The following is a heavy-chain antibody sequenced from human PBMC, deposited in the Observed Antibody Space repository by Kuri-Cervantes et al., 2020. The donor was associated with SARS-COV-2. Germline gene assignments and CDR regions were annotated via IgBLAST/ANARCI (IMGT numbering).Heavy chain of an antibody. D-gene: IGHD1-26*01. Sequence: ESLKISCTVSGASISGFYWSWIRQPAGKGLEWIGRVDFGGSTNYNPSLKSRVIMSVDTPKNQFSLKLISVTAADTAVYYCARMSGNRILWGQGALVTVSS. V-gene: IGHV4-4*07. CDR3: ARMSGNRIL. CDR1: GASISGFY. CDR2: VDFGGST. J-gene: IGHJ4*02.